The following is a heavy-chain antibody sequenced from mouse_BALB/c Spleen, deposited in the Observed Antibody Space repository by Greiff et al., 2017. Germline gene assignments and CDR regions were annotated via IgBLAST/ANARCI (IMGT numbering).Heavy chain of an antibody. D-gene: IGHD2-1*01. CDR2: IDPENGDT. V-gene: IGHV14-4*02. J-gene: IGHJ2*01. CDR1: GFNIKDYY. CDR3: NAGGVTTGNYFDY. Sequence: EVQLQESGAELVRSGASVKLSCTASGFNIKDYYMHWVKQRPEQGLEWIGWIDPENGDTEYAPKFQGKATMTADTSSNTAYLQLSSLTSEDTAVYYCNAGGVTTGNYFDYWGQGTTLTVSS.